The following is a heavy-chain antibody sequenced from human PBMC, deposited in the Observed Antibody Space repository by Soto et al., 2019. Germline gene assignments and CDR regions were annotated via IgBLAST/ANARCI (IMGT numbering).Heavy chain of an antibody. CDR3: AREGLWLGGLVGFDY. CDR2: ISAYNGNT. CDR1: GYTFTNYG. J-gene: IGHJ4*02. Sequence: QVQLVQSGAEVKKPGASVKVSCRASGYTFTNYGISWVRQAPGQGLEWMGWISAYNGNTNYAQNIQGRVTMTTDTSQSTAYMDLRGLRADITAVYYCAREGLWLGGLVGFDYWGQGTLVTVSS. V-gene: IGHV1-18*01. D-gene: IGHD3-10*01.